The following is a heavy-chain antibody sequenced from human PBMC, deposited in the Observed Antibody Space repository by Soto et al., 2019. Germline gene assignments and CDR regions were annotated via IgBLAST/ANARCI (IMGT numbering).Heavy chain of an antibody. CDR3: ARRMVRGVLIQDYYGMDV. Sequence: GESLKISCKGSGYSFTSYWIGWVRQMPGKGLEWMGIIYPGDSDTRYSPSFQGQVTISADKSISTAYLQWSSLKASDTAMYYCARRMVRGVLIQDYYGMDVSGQGTTDPGSS. V-gene: IGHV5-51*01. CDR2: IYPGDSDT. D-gene: IGHD3-10*01. J-gene: IGHJ6*02. CDR1: GYSFTSYW.